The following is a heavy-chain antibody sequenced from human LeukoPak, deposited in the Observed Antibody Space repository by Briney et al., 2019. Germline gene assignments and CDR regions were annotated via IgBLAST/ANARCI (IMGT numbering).Heavy chain of an antibody. CDR3: ARDSVEWYIFDY. D-gene: IGHD3-3*01. Sequence: GGSLRLSCAASGFTVSSYWMHWVRQAPGKGPVWVARTNRDGSRTAYADSVKGRFTVSKDNAKNTLYLLMNSLRAEDTAVYYCARDSVEWYIFDYWGQGTLVTVSS. V-gene: IGHV3-74*01. CDR1: GFTVSSYW. CDR2: TNRDGSRT. J-gene: IGHJ4*02.